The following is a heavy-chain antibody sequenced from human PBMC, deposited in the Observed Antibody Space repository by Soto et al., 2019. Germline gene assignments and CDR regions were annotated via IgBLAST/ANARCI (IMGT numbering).Heavy chain of an antibody. CDR2: ISAHNGNT. CDR1: GYGFTTYG. D-gene: IGHD1-20*01. CDR3: ARGRYGDY. Sequence: QVHLVQSGAEVKKPGASVKVSCKGSGYGFTTYGITWVRQAPGQGLEWMAWISAHNGNTNYAQKPQGRVTVTRDTSTSTAYMELTSLRSADTAVYYCARGRYGDYWGQGALVTVSS. V-gene: IGHV1-18*01. J-gene: IGHJ4*02.